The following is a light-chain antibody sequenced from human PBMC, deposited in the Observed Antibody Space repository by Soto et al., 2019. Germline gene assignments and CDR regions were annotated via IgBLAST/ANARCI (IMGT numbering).Light chain of an antibody. V-gene: IGLV2-14*01. J-gene: IGLJ2*01. CDR3: SSYTSGSTLVV. CDR1: SSDVGAYNY. Sequence: QSVLTQPATVSGSPGQSITISCTGSSSDVGAYNYVSWYQQHPGKAPRLMIYEVTNRPSGVSNRFSGSKSGNTASLTIPGLRAEDEADYYCSSYTSGSTLVVFGGGTKLTVL. CDR2: EVT.